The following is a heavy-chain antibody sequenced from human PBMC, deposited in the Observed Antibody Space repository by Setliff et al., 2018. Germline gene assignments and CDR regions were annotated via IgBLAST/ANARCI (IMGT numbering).Heavy chain of an antibody. J-gene: IGHJ6*03. CDR2: ISPYNGDT. V-gene: IGHV1-18*01. CDR3: ARSPPNRGVGQGHYMDV. D-gene: IGHD3-10*01. CDR1: GYTFISYG. Sequence: GASVKVSCKASGYTFISYGISWVRRAPGQGLEWIGWISPYNGDTKLAQKLQGRVTMTTDTSTSTGYMELRSLISADTAVYYCARSPPNRGVGQGHYMDVWGKGTTVTVSS.